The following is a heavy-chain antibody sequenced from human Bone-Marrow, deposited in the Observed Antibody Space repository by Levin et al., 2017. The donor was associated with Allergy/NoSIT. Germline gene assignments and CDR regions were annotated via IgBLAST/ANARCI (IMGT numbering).Heavy chain of an antibody. Sequence: LSLTCAASGFTFSSYGMHWVRQAPGKGLEWVAVISYDGSNKYYADSVKGRFTISRDNSKNTLYLQMNSLRAEDTAVYYCAKRDGGRWLQHPGFDYWGQGTLVTVSS. CDR3: AKRDGGRWLQHPGFDY. V-gene: IGHV3-30*18. J-gene: IGHJ4*02. CDR1: GFTFSSYG. D-gene: IGHD5-24*01. CDR2: ISYDGSNK.